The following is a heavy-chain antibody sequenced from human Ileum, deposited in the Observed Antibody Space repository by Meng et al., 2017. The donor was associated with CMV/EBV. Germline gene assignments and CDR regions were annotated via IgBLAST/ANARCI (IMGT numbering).Heavy chain of an antibody. J-gene: IGHJ4*02. CDR3: AKDGTPIVVVPAAIRLDY. V-gene: IGHV3-30*02. Sequence: FSSYGMHWVRQAPGKGLEWVAFIRYDGSNKYYADSVKGRFTISRDNSKNTLYLQMNSLRAEDTAVYYCAKDGTPIVVVPAAIRLDYWGQGTLVTVSS. D-gene: IGHD2-2*01. CDR2: IRYDGSNK. CDR1: FSSYG.